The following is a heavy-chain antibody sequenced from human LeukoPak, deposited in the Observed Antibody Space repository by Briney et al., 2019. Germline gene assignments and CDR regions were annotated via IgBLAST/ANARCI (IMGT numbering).Heavy chain of an antibody. D-gene: IGHD3-3*01. J-gene: IGHJ6*03. CDR2: ISAYNGNT. CDR1: GYTFTSYG. V-gene: IGHV1-18*01. Sequence: GASVKVSCKASGYTFTSYGISWVRQAPGQGLEWMGWISAYNGNTNYAQKLQGRVTMTTDTSTSTAYMELRSLRSDDTAVYYCARTPLEWLLYYYYYYMDVWGKGTTVTVSS. CDR3: ARTPLEWLLYYYYYYMDV.